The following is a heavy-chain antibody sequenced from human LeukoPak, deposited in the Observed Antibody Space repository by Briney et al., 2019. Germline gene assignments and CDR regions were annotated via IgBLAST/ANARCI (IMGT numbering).Heavy chain of an antibody. Sequence: ASVKVSCKASGYTFTGYYMHWLRQVPGQGREWMGWINPNSGCTKYAQKFQGRVTMTRDTSISTAYMELNRLRSDDTAVYYCARVASWGYSYGLLNFDFWGQGTLVTVSS. V-gene: IGHV1-2*02. D-gene: IGHD5-18*01. CDR3: ARVASWGYSYGLLNFDF. CDR2: INPNSGCT. J-gene: IGHJ4*02. CDR1: GYTFTGYY.